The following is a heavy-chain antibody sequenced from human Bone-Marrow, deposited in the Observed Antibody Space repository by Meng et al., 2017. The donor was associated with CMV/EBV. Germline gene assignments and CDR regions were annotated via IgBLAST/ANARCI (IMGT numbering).Heavy chain of an antibody. Sequence: GGSLRLSCTVSGFTFSSHWMSWVRLAPGKGLEWVANIKQDGSEKYYVDSVKGRFTISRDNAKNSLYLQMDSLRGEDTAVYYCARRGGVIALINTRHFDYWGQGTLVTVSS. D-gene: IGHD2-8*01. J-gene: IGHJ4*02. CDR3: ARRGGVIALINTRHFDY. CDR1: GFTFSSHW. V-gene: IGHV3-7*01. CDR2: IKQDGSEK.